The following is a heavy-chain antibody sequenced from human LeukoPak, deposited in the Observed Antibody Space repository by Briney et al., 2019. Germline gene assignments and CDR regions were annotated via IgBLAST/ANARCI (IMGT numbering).Heavy chain of an antibody. CDR1: GFTFSSYS. V-gene: IGHV3-21*01. CDR2: ISSSSRYI. J-gene: IGHJ4*02. CDR3: ARDVSMIRGVISLFDY. Sequence: GGSLRLSCAASGFTFSSYSMNWVRQAPGKGLEWVSSISSSSRYIYYADSLKGRFTISRDNAKISLYLQMNSLRAEDTAVYYCARDVSMIRGVISLFDYWGQGTLVTVSS. D-gene: IGHD3-10*01.